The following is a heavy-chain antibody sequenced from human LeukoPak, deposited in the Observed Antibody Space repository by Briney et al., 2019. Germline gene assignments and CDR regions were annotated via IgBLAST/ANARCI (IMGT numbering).Heavy chain of an antibody. CDR3: ARASFSSSWAYYYYYGMDV. D-gene: IGHD6-13*01. CDR1: GFTVSSYS. CDR2: ISSSSSYI. J-gene: IGHJ6*02. Sequence: GGSLRLSCAASGFTVSSYSMNWVRQAPGKGLEWVSSISSSSSYIYYADSVKGRFTISRDNAKNSLYLQMNSLRAEDTAVYYCARASFSSSWAYYYYYGMDVWGQGTTVTVSS. V-gene: IGHV3-21*01.